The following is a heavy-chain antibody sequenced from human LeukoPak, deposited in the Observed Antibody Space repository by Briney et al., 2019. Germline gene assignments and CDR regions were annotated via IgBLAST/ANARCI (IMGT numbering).Heavy chain of an antibody. CDR3: ARVAKERVGGVYYFDY. J-gene: IGHJ4*02. CDR2: IGTAGDT. Sequence: GGSLRLSCAASGFTFSDYDMHSVRQATGKGLEWVSAIGTAGDTYYTASVKRRFTISRENAKNSLYLQMNSLRAGDTAVYYCARVAKERVGGVYYFDYWGQGTLVTVSS. CDR1: GFTFSDYD. V-gene: IGHV3-13*01. D-gene: IGHD1-1*01.